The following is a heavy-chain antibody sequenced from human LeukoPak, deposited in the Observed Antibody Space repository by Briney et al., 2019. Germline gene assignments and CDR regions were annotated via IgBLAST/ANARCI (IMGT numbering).Heavy chain of an antibody. Sequence: GGSLRLSCAASGFTFSSYAMTWVRQAPGKGLEWVSTISLGGGSTYYADSVKGQFTISRDNPKNTLYLQMNSLRAEDTAVYYRAKAVTGALRGFDYWGQGTLVTVSS. V-gene: IGHV3-23*01. CDR2: ISLGGGST. J-gene: IGHJ4*02. CDR1: GFTFSSYA. CDR3: AKAVTGALRGFDY. D-gene: IGHD6-19*01.